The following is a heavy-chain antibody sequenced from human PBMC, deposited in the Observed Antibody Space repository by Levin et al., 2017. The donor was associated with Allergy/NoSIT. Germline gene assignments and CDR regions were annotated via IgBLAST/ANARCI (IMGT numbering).Heavy chain of an antibody. CDR2: LYYSGST. D-gene: IGHD6-19*01. CDR1: GGSISSNNHY. CDR3: ARHPTVRVPKRYISGWYDYYYYMDV. Sequence: SETLSLTCTVSGGSISSNNHYWGWIRQPPGKGLEWIGSLYYSGSTYYNSSLKSRATISADTPKNQFSLKLSSVTAADTAVYYCARHPTVRVPKRYISGWYDYYYYMDVWGKGTTVTVSS. J-gene: IGHJ6*03. V-gene: IGHV4-39*01.